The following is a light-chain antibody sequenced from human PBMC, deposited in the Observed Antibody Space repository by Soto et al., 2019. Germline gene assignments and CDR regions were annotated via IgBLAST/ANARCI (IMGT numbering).Light chain of an antibody. CDR2: GAS. CDR3: HQYGNLPYA. CDR1: QRVSSNY. V-gene: IGKV3-20*01. Sequence: IPLTQSPCTLSLSPGERATLSCRASQRVSSNYVAWYQHTPGQAPRLLIHGASIRATGIPDRFSCSGSGKDFPITISRLEPEDFAVYYCHQYGNLPYAFGQGTKLQIK. J-gene: IGKJ2*01.